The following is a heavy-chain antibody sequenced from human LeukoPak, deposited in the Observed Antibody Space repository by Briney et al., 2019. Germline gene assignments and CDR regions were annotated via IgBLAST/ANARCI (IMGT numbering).Heavy chain of an antibody. V-gene: IGHV3-23*01. D-gene: IGHD6-13*01. CDR1: GFTFSNYG. J-gene: IGHJ6*03. CDR2: ITGSGGST. CDR3: AKVPYSSSWYPDYYYYMDV. Sequence: GGTQRLSCAASGFTFSNYGMNWVRQAPGKGLEWVSGITGSGGSTYYADSVKGRFTISRDNSKNTLYLQMNSLRAEDTAVYYCAKVPYSSSWYPDYYYYMDVWGKGTTVTISS.